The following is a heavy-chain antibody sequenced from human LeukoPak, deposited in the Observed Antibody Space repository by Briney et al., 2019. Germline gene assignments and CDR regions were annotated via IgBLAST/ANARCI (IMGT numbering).Heavy chain of an antibody. CDR3: ARHDYYDSSGYYE. CDR2: IYHSGST. J-gene: IGHJ4*02. Sequence: SETLSLTCAVSGGSISSSNWWSWVRQPPGKGLEWIGEIYHSGSTNYNPSLKSRVTISVDTSKNQFSLKLSSVTAADTAVYYCARHDYYDSSGYYEWGQGTLVTVSS. V-gene: IGHV4-4*02. D-gene: IGHD3-22*01. CDR1: GGSISSSNW.